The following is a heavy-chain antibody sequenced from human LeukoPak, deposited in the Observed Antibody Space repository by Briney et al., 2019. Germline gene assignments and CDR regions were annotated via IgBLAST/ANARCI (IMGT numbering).Heavy chain of an antibody. CDR3: ARENYVRGYDF. V-gene: IGHV3-48*03. CDR2: IDVTGKKI. J-gene: IGHJ4*02. D-gene: IGHD3-16*01. CDR1: GFPLSRFE. Sequence: GGSLRLSCAASGFPLSRFEMNWVRQAPGKGPEWIAYIDVTGKKIRYADSVKGRFIISRDNANSSVYLQMNSLRADDTAVYYCARENYVRGYDFWGLGTLVTVSS.